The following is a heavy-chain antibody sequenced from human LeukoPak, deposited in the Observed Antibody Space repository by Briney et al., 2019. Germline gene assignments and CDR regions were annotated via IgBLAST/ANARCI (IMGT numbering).Heavy chain of an antibody. V-gene: IGHV3-23*01. CDR3: GKDPNGNCIGAFDF. D-gene: IGHD4-23*01. Sequence: GGSLRLSCAASRFAFHNYAMTWVRQAPERGLEWVSRISVDGGDIKYTDSAKGRFTISRDNSKGTLYLQMDSLRVEDTAVYYCGKDPNGNCIGAFDFWGQGTMVTVSS. CDR1: RFAFHNYA. CDR2: ISVDGGDI. J-gene: IGHJ3*01.